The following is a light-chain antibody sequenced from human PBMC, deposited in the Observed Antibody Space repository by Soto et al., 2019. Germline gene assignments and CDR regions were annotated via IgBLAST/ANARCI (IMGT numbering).Light chain of an antibody. CDR3: CSDTSSCTPLYV. Sequence: QSALTQPASVSGSPGQSITISSTATSSDIGAYNYVSWYQQHPGKAPKLLIYDVSNWPSGVASRFSGSKSGNTASLTISGLQAEDGADYYGCSDTSSCTPLYVFGTVTTLSVL. J-gene: IGLJ1*01. CDR2: DVS. CDR1: SSDIGAYNY. V-gene: IGLV2-14*01.